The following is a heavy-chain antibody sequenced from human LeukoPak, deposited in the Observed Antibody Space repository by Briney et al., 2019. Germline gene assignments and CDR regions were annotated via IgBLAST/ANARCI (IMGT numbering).Heavy chain of an antibody. CDR3: ARERVAVSYYFDY. CDR1: GGSISSSNW. CDR2: IYHSGST. V-gene: IGHV4-4*02. J-gene: IGHJ4*02. Sequence: SETLSLTCAVSGGSISSSNWWSWVRQPPGKGLEWIGEIYHSGSTNYNPSLKSRVTISVDKSKNQFSLKLSSVTAADTAVYYCARERVAVSYYFDYWGQGTLVTVSS. D-gene: IGHD3-22*01.